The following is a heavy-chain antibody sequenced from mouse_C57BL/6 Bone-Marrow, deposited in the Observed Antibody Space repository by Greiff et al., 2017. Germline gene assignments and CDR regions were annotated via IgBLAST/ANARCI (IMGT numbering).Heavy chain of an antibody. CDR2: IDPSDSYT. CDR3: AIRLGQGY. CDR1: GYTFTSSW. D-gene: IGHD4-1*01. Sequence: VQLQQPGAELVRPGTSVKLSCKASGYTFTSSWMHWVKQRHGQGLEWIGVIDPSDSYTNYTQKFKGKATLTLDTASIAAYMQLSSLTSVDSAVYYCAIRLGQGYWGQGTTLTVSS. V-gene: IGHV1-59*01. J-gene: IGHJ2*01.